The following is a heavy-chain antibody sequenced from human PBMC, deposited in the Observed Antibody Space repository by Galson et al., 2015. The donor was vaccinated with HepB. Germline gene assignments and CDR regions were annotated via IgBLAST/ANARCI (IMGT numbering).Heavy chain of an antibody. D-gene: IGHD2-2*01. V-gene: IGHV3-23*01. Sequence: SLRLSCAASGFTFSSYAMSWVRQAPGKGLEWVSAISGSGGSTYYADSVKGRFTISRDNSKNTLYLQMNSLRAEDTAVYYCAKPRARLVVPAALDYWGQGTLVTVSS. CDR3: AKPRARLVVPAALDY. CDR2: ISGSGGST. CDR1: GFTFSSYA. J-gene: IGHJ4*02.